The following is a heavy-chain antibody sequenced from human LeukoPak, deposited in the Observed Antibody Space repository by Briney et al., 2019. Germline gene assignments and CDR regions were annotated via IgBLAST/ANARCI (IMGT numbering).Heavy chain of an antibody. D-gene: IGHD3-22*01. CDR1: GFPFSDYS. J-gene: IGHJ4*02. Sequence: GGSLRLSCAASGFPFSDYSMNWVRQAPGKGLEWVASVNTVSSYIYYADSMRGRFTISRDNAKNSLFLQMNSLRAEDTAVYYCARLRRNSDRSDFFYYYDHWGQGTLDTVSS. V-gene: IGHV3-21*01. CDR2: VNTVSSYI. CDR3: ARLRRNSDRSDFFYYYDH.